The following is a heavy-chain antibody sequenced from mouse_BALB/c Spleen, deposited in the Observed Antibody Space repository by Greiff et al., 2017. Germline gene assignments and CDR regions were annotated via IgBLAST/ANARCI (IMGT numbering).Heavy chain of an antibody. Sequence: LVESGPELEKPGASVKISCKASGYSFTGYNMNWVKQSNGKSLEWIGNIDPYYGGTSYIQKFKGKATLTVDKSSSTAYMQLKSLTSEDSAVYYCARGGTTARGYAMDYWGQGTSVTVSS. CDR3: ARGGTTARGYAMDY. J-gene: IGHJ4*01. CDR2: IDPYYGGT. CDR1: GYSFTGYN. D-gene: IGHD1-2*01. V-gene: IGHV1-39*01.